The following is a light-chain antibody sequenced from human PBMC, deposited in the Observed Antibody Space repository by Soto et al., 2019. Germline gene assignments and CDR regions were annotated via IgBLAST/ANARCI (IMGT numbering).Light chain of an antibody. V-gene: IGLV1-44*01. J-gene: IGLJ3*02. CDR1: TSNMGSKT. CDR2: SSD. Sequence: QSVLTQPPSASGTPGQRVTISCSRGTSNMGSKTVNWYQVLPGAAPKLLIYSSDQRPSGVPDRFSGSKSGTSASLAISGLQSEDKADYFCATWDVSLNGWVFGGGTKLTVL. CDR3: ATWDVSLNGWV.